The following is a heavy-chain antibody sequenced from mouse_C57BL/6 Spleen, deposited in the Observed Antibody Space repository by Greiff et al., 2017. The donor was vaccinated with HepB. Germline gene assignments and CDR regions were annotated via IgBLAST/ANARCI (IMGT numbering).Heavy chain of an antibody. Sequence: EVQLQQSGPELVKPGASVKIPCKASGYTFTDYNMDWVKQSHGKSLEWIGDINPNNGGTIYNQKFKGKATLTVDKSSSTAYMELRSLTSEDTAVYYCASGYGSSYGGYFDVWGTGTTVTVSS. D-gene: IGHD1-1*01. CDR1: GYTFTDYN. CDR3: ASGYGSSYGGYFDV. V-gene: IGHV1-18*01. CDR2: INPNNGGT. J-gene: IGHJ1*03.